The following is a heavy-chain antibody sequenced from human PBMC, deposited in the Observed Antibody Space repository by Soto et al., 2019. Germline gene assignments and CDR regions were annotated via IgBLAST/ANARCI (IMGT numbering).Heavy chain of an antibody. V-gene: IGHV4-30-4*01. CDR2: IYYSGST. CDR3: ARERVATSHFDY. Sequence: KPSETLSLTCTVSGGSISSGDYYWSWIRQPPGKGLEWIGYIYYSGSTYYNPSLKSRVTISVDTSKNQFSLKLSSVTAADTAVYYCARERVATSHFDYWGQGTLVTVSS. CDR1: GGSISSGDYY. J-gene: IGHJ4*02. D-gene: IGHD5-12*01.